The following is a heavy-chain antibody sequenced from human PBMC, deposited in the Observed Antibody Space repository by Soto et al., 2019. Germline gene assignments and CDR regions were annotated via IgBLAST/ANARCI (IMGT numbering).Heavy chain of an antibody. CDR3: ARVVLWFGELSEVFDP. CDR2: INSDGSST. D-gene: IGHD3-10*01. Sequence: EVQLVESGGGLVQPGGSLRLSCAASGFTFSSYWMHWVRQAPGKGLVWVSRINSDGSSTSYADSVKGRFTISRDNAKNTLYLQMNSRRAEDTAVYYCARVVLWFGELSEVFDPWGQGTLVTVSS. CDR1: GFTFSSYW. J-gene: IGHJ5*02. V-gene: IGHV3-74*01.